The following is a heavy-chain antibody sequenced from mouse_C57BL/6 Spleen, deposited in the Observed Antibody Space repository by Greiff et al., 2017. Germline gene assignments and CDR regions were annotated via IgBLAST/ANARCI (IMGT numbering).Heavy chain of an antibody. V-gene: IGHV1-82*01. CDR3: ARGGDKGRFGY. Sequence: QVQLQQSGPELVKPGASVKISCKASGYAFSSSWMNWVKQRPGKGLEWIGRIYPGDGDTNYNGKFKGKATLTADKSSSTADMQLSSLTSEASAVDFGARGGDKGRFGYWGQGTLVTVSA. D-gene: IGHD1-3*01. CDR1: GYAFSSSW. CDR2: IYPGDGDT. J-gene: IGHJ3*01.